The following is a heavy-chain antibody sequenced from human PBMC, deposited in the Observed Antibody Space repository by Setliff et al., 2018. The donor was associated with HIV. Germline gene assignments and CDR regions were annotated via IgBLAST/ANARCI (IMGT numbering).Heavy chain of an antibody. Sequence: GASVKVSCKASGYTFTSHYLHWVRQAPGQGLEWMGFINPRSGSTTYSQKFQGRVTMTMDTSTNTVYMDLSSLGSDDTAVYYCARDRPHNWFDPWGQGTLVTVSS. CDR2: INPRSGST. CDR3: ARDRPHNWFDP. V-gene: IGHV1-46*01. J-gene: IGHJ5*02. CDR1: GYTFTSHY.